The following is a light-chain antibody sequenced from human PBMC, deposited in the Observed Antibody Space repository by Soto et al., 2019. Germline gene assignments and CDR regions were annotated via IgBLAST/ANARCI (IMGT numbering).Light chain of an antibody. CDR1: QSVGSN. V-gene: IGKV3-15*01. CDR2: GTS. J-gene: IGKJ1*01. Sequence: EIGMTQSPAYLSVSPGERATLSCRASQSVGSNLAWYQQKPGQAPRLLIYGTSTRATGIPARFSGSGSGTEFTLTISSLQSEDFAVYYCQQYGSSRGTFGQGTKVDI. CDR3: QQYGSSRGT.